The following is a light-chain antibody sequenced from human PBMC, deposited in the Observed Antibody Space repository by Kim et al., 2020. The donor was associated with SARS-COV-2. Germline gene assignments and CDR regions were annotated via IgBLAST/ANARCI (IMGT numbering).Light chain of an antibody. V-gene: IGKV1-5*03. CDR3: QQYDSSPWT. J-gene: IGKJ1*01. CDR2: KAS. Sequence: DIQMTQSPNTLSASVGDRVTITCRASQSISSHLAWYQQKPGRAPKLLIYKASTLESGVPSRFSGSGSGTEFTLSISSLQPDDFATFYCQQYDSSPWTFGRGTKVDIK. CDR1: QSISSH.